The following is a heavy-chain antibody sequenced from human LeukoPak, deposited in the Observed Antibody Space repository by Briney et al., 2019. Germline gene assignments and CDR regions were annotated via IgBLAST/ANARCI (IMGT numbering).Heavy chain of an antibody. D-gene: IGHD3-10*01. J-gene: IGHJ4*02. Sequence: GGSLRLSCAAPGFTFRNYRMHWVRQAPGKGLVWVSCINSDGSMTTYADSVKGRFTISRDNAKNTLYLQLNNLRAEDAAVYYCGRYYASGEIDYWGQGTLVTVSS. CDR1: GFTFRNYR. V-gene: IGHV3-74*03. CDR2: INSDGSMT. CDR3: GRYYASGEIDY.